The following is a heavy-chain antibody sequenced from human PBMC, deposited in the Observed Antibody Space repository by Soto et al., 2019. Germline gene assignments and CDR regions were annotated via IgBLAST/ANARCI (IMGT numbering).Heavy chain of an antibody. Sequence: QVQLVQSGAEVKKPGSSVKVSCKASGGTFSSYAISWVRQAPGQGLEWMGGIIPIFGTANYAQKFQGRVTITAGESPSTAYRELSSRRSEDTAVYYCARTCSGGSCYYYYGMDVWGQGTTVTVSS. CDR1: GGTFSSYA. CDR3: ARTCSGGSCYYYYGMDV. D-gene: IGHD2-15*01. J-gene: IGHJ6*02. CDR2: IIPIFGTA. V-gene: IGHV1-69*12.